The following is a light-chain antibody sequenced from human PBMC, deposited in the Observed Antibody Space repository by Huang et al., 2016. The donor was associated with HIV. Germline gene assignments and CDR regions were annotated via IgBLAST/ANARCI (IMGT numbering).Light chain of an antibody. J-gene: IGKJ4*01. CDR1: QSVSNF. CDR2: DAA. CDR3: QQRSNWPPLT. V-gene: IGKV3-11*01. Sequence: EIVLTQSPATLSLSPGERATLSCRASQSVSNFLAWYQQKPGQAPRPLIYDAANRATGIPTRFSGSGSGTDCTLTISSLEPEDFAVYYCQQRSNWPPLTFGGGTKVEIK.